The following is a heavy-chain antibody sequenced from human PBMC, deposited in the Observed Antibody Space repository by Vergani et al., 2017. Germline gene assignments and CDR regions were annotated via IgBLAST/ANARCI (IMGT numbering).Heavy chain of an antibody. Sequence: EVQLVESGGDLVQPGGSLRLSCAASGFTFSSYSMNWVRQAPGKGLEWVSYISSSINTIYYADSVKGRFTISKDNAKNSLYLQMNSLRDEDTAVYYCARGAGYYDSSGYYQFDSWGQGTLVTVSS. CDR1: GFTFSSYS. CDR2: ISSSINTI. V-gene: IGHV3-48*02. CDR3: ARGAGYYDSSGYYQFDS. D-gene: IGHD3-22*01. J-gene: IGHJ4*02.